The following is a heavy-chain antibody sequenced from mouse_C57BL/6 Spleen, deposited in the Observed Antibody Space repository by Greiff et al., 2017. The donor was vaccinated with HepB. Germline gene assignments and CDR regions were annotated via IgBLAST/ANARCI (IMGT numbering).Heavy chain of an antibody. J-gene: IGHJ3*01. D-gene: IGHD2-4*01. CDR1: GFTFSSYG. Sequence: EVNVVESGGDLVKPGGSLKLSCAASGFTFSSYGMSWVRQTPDKRLEWVATISSGGSYTYYPDSVKGRFTISRDNAKNTLYLQMSSLKSEDTAMYYCARQGGDDYDGFAYWGQGTLVTVSA. CDR2: ISSGGSYT. CDR3: ARQGGDDYDGFAY. V-gene: IGHV5-6*01.